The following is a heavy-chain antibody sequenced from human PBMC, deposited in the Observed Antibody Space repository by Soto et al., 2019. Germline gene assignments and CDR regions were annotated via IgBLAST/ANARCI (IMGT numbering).Heavy chain of an antibody. J-gene: IGHJ3*01. D-gene: IGHD2-15*01. CDR1: GDSVSSNSAT. Sequence: QLQQSGPGLVKPSQTLSLTCGISGDSVSSNSATWNWIRQSPSRGLEWLGRTYLRSKWYNEYAVSVKSRIAISPVTSKNHFSLQLSSVTPEDTAVYFCARAAVAFDAFDLWGQGTVVTVSS. CDR3: ARAAVAFDAFDL. CDR2: TYLRSKWYN. V-gene: IGHV6-1*01.